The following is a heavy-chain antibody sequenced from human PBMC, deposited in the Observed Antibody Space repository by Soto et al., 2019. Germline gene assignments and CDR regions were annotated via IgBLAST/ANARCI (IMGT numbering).Heavy chain of an antibody. CDR1: GYTFTSYG. D-gene: IGHD3-9*01. CDR3: ATGVLRYFDWGYYYGMDV. Sequence: ASVKVSCKASGYTFTSYGISWVRQAPGQGLEWMGWISAYNGNTNYAQKLQGRVTVTTDTSTSTAYMELRSLRSDDTAVYYCATGVLRYFDWGYYYGMDVWGQGTTVTAP. J-gene: IGHJ6*02. V-gene: IGHV1-18*04. CDR2: ISAYNGNT.